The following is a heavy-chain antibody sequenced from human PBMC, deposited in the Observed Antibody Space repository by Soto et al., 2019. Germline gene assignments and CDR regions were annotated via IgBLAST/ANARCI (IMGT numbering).Heavy chain of an antibody. V-gene: IGHV3-74*01. Sequence: GGSLRLSCAASGFTFSRYLMHWVRQSPGKGLEWVSRASPDGTSTSYADSVKGRFTISRDNAKNTLFMQMNSLRAEDTAVYYCTRHGSGDYFLFDPWGQGTLVTVSS. CDR3: TRHGSGDYFLFDP. CDR1: GFTFSRYL. CDR2: ASPDGTST. D-gene: IGHD3-10*01. J-gene: IGHJ5*02.